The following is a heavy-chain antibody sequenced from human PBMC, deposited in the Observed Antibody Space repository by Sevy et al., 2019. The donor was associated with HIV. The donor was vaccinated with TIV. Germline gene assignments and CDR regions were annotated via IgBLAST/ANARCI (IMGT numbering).Heavy chain of an antibody. CDR2: ISYDGRNK. Sequence: GGYLRLSCAVSGIIFTTSGMHWVRQAPGKGLEWVAVISYDGRNKFYGDSVKGRFTISRDNSKNILYLQMNSLRVEDTAVYYCARHFTGYNGMDVWGQGTMVTVSS. J-gene: IGHJ6*02. D-gene: IGHD3-9*01. V-gene: IGHV3-30*03. CDR3: ARHFTGYNGMDV. CDR1: GIIFTTSG.